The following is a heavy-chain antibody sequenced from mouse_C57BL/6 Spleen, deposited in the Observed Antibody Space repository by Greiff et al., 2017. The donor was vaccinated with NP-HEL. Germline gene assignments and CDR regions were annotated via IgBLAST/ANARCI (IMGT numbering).Heavy chain of an antibody. CDR2: IYPGDGDT. Sequence: VKLMESGPELVKPGASVKISCKASGYAFSSSWMNWVKQRPGKGLEWIGRIYPGDGDTNYNGKFKGKATLTADKSSSTAYMQLSSLTSEDSAVYFYASSPYYGSSYGWYFDVWGTGTTVTVSS. CDR1: GYAFSSSW. CDR3: ASSPYYGSSYGWYFDV. V-gene: IGHV1-82*01. D-gene: IGHD1-1*01. J-gene: IGHJ1*03.